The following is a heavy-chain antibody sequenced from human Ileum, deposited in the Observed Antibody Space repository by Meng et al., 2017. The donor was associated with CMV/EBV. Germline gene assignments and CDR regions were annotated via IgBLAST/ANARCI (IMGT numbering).Heavy chain of an antibody. D-gene: IGHD2-21*02. Sequence: GESLKISCAASRFTFSNYWMHWVRQAPGEGLVWISRIKGDGSHTIYADSVEGRFTISRDNAKNTLYLQMNRLRVEDTAVYYCARDNDFYSFDIWGQGTTVTVSS. J-gene: IGHJ3*02. V-gene: IGHV3-74*01. CDR2: IKGDGSHT. CDR3: ARDNDFYSFDI. CDR1: RFTFSNYW.